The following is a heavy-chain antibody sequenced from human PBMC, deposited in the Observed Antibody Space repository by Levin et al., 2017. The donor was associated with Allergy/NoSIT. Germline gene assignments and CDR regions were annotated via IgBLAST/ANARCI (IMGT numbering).Heavy chain of an antibody. CDR1: GGSMSTSY. V-gene: IGHV4-59*01. CDR2: VYSSGAT. CDR3: ARASTQWGWGSHDY. J-gene: IGHJ4*02. D-gene: IGHD3-16*01. Sequence: SQTLSLPCPVSGGSMSTSYWSWIRRPPGKGLEWIGYVYSSGATNYNPSLRSRVTISVDTSKNQFSLKLTSVTAADTAVYFCARASTQWGWGSHDYWGQGTLVTVSS.